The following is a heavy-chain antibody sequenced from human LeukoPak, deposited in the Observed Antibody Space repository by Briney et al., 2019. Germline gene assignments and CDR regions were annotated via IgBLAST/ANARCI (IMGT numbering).Heavy chain of an antibody. CDR3: ARACSGGSCYPAFDI. J-gene: IGHJ3*02. Sequence: GGSLRLSCAASGFTFSSYDMHWVRQATGKGLEWVSAIGTAGDTYYPCSVKGRFTISRENAKNSLYLQMNSLRAGDTAVYYCARACSGGSCYPAFDIWGQGTMVTVSS. CDR1: GFTFSSYD. CDR2: IGTAGDT. V-gene: IGHV3-13*01. D-gene: IGHD2-15*01.